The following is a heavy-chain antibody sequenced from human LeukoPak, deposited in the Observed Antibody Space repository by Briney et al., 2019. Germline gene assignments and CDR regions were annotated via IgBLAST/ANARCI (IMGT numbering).Heavy chain of an antibody. CDR1: GGTFSSYA. D-gene: IGHD3-22*01. J-gene: IGHJ3*02. CDR3: ARDLNYDSSAYDAFDI. V-gene: IGHV1-69*13. Sequence: SVKVSCKASGGTFSSYAISWVRQAPGQGLEWMGGIIPIFGTANYAQKFQGRVTITADESTSTAYMELSSLRSEDTAVYYCARDLNYDSSAYDAFDIWGQGTMVTVSS. CDR2: IIPIFGTA.